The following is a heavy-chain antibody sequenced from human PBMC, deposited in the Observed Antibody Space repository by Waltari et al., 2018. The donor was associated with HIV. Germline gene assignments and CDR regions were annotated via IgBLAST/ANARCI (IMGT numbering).Heavy chain of an antibody. J-gene: IGHJ4*02. CDR1: GFTFSNFA. Sequence: QVQLVESGGGVVQPGRSLRLSCAASGFTFSNFALHWVRQAPGKGLDGVAVIWYDGDNKYYADSVKGRFTISRDNSKNTLYLQMNSLRVEDTAVYYCARGGYYYDISGYYHYWGQGTLVTVSS. CDR2: IWYDGDNK. CDR3: ARGGYYYDISGYYHY. V-gene: IGHV3-33*01. D-gene: IGHD3-22*01.